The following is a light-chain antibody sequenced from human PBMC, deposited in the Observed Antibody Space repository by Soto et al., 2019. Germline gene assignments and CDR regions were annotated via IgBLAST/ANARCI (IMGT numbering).Light chain of an antibody. J-gene: IGKJ1*01. CDR1: QSVSYY. Sequence: EIVLTQSPGTLSLSPGERATLSCRASQSVSYYLAWYQQKPGQAPRLLIYGASTRATGIPDRFSGSGSGTDFTLTISRLEPEDFAVYYCQQYVSSPWAFGQGTKVDIK. CDR2: GAS. CDR3: QQYVSSPWA. V-gene: IGKV3-20*01.